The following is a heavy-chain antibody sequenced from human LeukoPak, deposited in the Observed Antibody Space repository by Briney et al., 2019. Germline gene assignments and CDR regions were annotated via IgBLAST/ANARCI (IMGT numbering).Heavy chain of an antibody. J-gene: IGHJ4*02. CDR2: INPNSGGT. CDR1: GYTFTGYY. Sequence: GASVKVSCKASGYTFTGYYMHWVRQAPGQGLEWRGWINPNSGGTNYAQKLQGRVTMTTDTSTSTAYMELRSLRSDDTAVYYCARADSDYGDYIFDYWGQGTLVTVSS. V-gene: IGHV1-2*02. D-gene: IGHD4-17*01. CDR3: ARADSDYGDYIFDY.